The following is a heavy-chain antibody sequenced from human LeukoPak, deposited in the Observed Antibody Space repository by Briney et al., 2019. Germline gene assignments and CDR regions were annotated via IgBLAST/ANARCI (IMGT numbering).Heavy chain of an antibody. CDR1: GGSISSYY. CDR3: AGEFYYYDSSGFDY. CDR2: IYTSGST. J-gene: IGHJ4*02. D-gene: IGHD3-22*01. V-gene: IGHV4-4*07. Sequence: SETLSLTCTVSGGSISSYYWSWIRQPAGKGLEWTGRIYTSGSTNYNPSLKSRVTMSVDTSKNQFSLKLSSVTAADTAVYYCAGEFYYYDSSGFDYWGQGTLVTVSS.